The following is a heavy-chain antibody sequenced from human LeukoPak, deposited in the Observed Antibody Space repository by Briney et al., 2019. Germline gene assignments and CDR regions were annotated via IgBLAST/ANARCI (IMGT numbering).Heavy chain of an antibody. Sequence: SETLSLTCTVSGGSVSSYYWNWIRQSPGKGLEWIGYIYYTGTGYNPSLKSRVTISADTSKNQFSLKLISVTAADTAVYYCASRKLGNDYWGQGTLVTVSS. J-gene: IGHJ4*02. CDR1: GGSVSSYY. D-gene: IGHD7-27*01. CDR3: ASRKLGNDY. V-gene: IGHV4-59*02. CDR2: IYYTGT.